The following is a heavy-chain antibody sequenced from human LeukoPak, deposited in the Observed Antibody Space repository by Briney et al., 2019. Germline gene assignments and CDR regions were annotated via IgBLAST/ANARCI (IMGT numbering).Heavy chain of an antibody. CDR2: ISWNSGSI. D-gene: IGHD3-22*01. J-gene: IGHJ4*02. V-gene: IGHV3-9*03. CDR1: GFTFDDYA. CDR3: AKDAMTSGYAYYFDY. Sequence: GRSLRLSCAASGFTFDDYAMHWVRQAPGKGLEWVSGISWNSGSIGYADSVKGRFTISRDNAKNSLYLQMNSLRAEDMALYYCAKDAMTSGYAYYFDYWGQGTLVTVSS.